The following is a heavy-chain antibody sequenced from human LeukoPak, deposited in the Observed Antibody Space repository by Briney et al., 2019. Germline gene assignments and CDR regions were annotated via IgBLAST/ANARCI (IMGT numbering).Heavy chain of an antibody. CDR3: ARGGYSYGFSFDS. J-gene: IGHJ4*02. D-gene: IGHD5-18*01. Sequence: PGGSLRLSCAASGFTVSSNYMSWVRQAPGKGLEWVSVIYTGGTTHYADSVKGRFTISRDNSKNTLYLQMNSLGAEDTAVYYCARGGYSYGFSFDSWGQGTLVTVSS. CDR1: GFTVSSNY. CDR2: IYTGGTT. V-gene: IGHV3-53*01.